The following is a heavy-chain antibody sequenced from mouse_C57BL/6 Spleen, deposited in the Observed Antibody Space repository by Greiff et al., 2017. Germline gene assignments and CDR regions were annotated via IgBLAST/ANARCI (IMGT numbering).Heavy chain of an antibody. CDR2: IDPSDSYT. CDR3: ARDHYYGSPYFDY. Sequence: QVQLQQPGAELVMPGASVKLSCKASGYTFTSYWMHWVKQRPGQGLEWIGEIDPSDSYTNDNQKFKGKSTLTVDKSSSTAYMQIRSLTSEDSAVYYCARDHYYGSPYFDYWGQGTTLTVSS. D-gene: IGHD1-1*01. V-gene: IGHV1-69*01. CDR1: GYTFTSYW. J-gene: IGHJ2*01.